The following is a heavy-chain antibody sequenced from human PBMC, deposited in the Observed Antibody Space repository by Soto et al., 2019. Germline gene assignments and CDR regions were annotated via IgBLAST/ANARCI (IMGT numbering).Heavy chain of an antibody. CDR2: ITHSGCRI. J-gene: IGHJ6*04. Sequence: EVQLVASGGGLVQPGGSLRLSCAASGFTFTDYSLNWVRQAPGKGLEWVSHITHSGCRIFYADSVRGRFTISRDDANRLVSIRMNNLGAEDTAVYYCTRDGRSGWEMGVWGKGTTVTVSS. CDR1: GFTFTDYS. V-gene: IGHV3-48*01. CDR3: TRDGRSGWEMGV. D-gene: IGHD2-15*01.